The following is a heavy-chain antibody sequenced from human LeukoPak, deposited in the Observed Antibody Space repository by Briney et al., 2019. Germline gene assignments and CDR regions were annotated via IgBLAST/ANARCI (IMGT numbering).Heavy chain of an antibody. V-gene: IGHV4-34*01. D-gene: IGHD3-10*01. Sequence: SETLSLTCAVYGGSFSGYYWSWIRQPPGKGLEWIGEINHSGSTNYNPSLKSRVTISVDTSKNQFSLKLSSVTAADTAVYYCARGRMHPYYYGSGSYRWFDPWGQGTLVTVSS. CDR3: ARGRMHPYYYGSGSYRWFDP. CDR2: INHSGST. CDR1: GGSFSGYY. J-gene: IGHJ5*02.